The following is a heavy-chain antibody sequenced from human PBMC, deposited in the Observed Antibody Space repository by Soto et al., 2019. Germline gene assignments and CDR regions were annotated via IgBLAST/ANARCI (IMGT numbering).Heavy chain of an antibody. CDR3: ARYIESDNGDYWKWFDP. V-gene: IGHV4-59*08. CDR2: IYYSGST. CDR1: GGSLSSYY. J-gene: IGHJ5*02. D-gene: IGHD4-17*01. Sequence: SETLSLTCTVSGGSLSSYYWSWIRQPPGKGLEWIGYIYYSGSTNYNPSLKSRVTISVDTSKNQFSLKLSTVTAADTAVYYCARYIESDNGDYWKWFDPWGQGTLVTVSS.